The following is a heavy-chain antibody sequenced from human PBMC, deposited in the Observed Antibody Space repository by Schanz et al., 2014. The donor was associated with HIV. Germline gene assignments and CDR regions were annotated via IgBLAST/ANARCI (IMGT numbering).Heavy chain of an antibody. CDR3: RGYRFYYGVDF. Sequence: VQLVESGGGLVKPGGSLRLSCAASGFTFSDYYMGWVRQAPGKGLEWVARSRVKSDSYATEYAASVTGRFTISRDDSKXXXYLQXNSLNIEDTAVYYCRGYRFYYGVDFWGQGTTVTVS. V-gene: IGHV3-72*01. D-gene: IGHD5-18*01. CDR2: SRVKSDSYAT. J-gene: IGHJ6*02. CDR1: GFTFSDYY.